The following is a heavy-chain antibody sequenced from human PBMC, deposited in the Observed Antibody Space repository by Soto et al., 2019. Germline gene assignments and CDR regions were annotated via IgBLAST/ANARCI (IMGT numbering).Heavy chain of an antibody. Sequence: QVQLVESGGGVVQPGRSLRLSCAASGFTFSSYGMHWVRQAPRKGLEWVAVISYDGSNKYYADSVKGRFTISRDNSKNTLYLQMNSLRAEDTAVYYCAKEDSSGWYDAFDIWGQGTMVTVSS. V-gene: IGHV3-30*18. J-gene: IGHJ3*02. CDR3: AKEDSSGWYDAFDI. CDR1: GFTFSSYG. D-gene: IGHD6-19*01. CDR2: ISYDGSNK.